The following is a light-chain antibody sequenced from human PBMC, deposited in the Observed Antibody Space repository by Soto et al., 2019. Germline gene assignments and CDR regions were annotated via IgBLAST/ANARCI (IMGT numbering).Light chain of an antibody. CDR2: EVN. V-gene: IGLV2-23*02. J-gene: IGLJ2*01. CDR1: RSNVESYNF. Sequence: QSALTQPASVSGSPGQSVTISCTGTRSNVESYNFVSWYQQYPGKAPKYLIYEVNQRPSGISDRFSGSKSGKTASLTISGLQADDEAYYYCCSYAGNQPVVFGGGTKLTVL. CDR3: CSYAGNQPVV.